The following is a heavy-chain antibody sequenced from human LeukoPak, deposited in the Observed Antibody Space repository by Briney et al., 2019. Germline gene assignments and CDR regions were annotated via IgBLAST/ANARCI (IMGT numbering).Heavy chain of an antibody. CDR3: ARDKRYCSSTSCYGVFDY. CDR2: ISYDGSNK. J-gene: IGHJ4*02. CDR1: GFTFSSYA. D-gene: IGHD2-2*01. V-gene: IGHV3-30-3*01. Sequence: GRSLRLSCAASGFTFSSYAMHWASQAPSKGLEWVAVISYDGSNKYYADSVKGRFTISRDNSKNTLYLQMNSLRAEDTAVYYCARDKRYCSSTSCYGVFDYWGQGTLVTVSS.